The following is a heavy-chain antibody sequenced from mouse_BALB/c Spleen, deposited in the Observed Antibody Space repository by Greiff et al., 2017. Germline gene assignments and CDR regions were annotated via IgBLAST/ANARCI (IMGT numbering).Heavy chain of an antibody. CDR3: ARGESTRITRFAY. Sequence: QVQLKESGPGLVAPSQSLSITCTVSGFSLTGYGVNWVRQPPGKGLEWLGMIWGDGSTDYNSALNSRLSISKDNSKSQVSLKMNSLQTDDTARYYCARGESTRITRFAYWGQGTLVTVSA. CDR1: GFSLTGYG. V-gene: IGHV2-6-7*01. CDR2: IWGDGST. D-gene: IGHD2-4*01. J-gene: IGHJ3*01.